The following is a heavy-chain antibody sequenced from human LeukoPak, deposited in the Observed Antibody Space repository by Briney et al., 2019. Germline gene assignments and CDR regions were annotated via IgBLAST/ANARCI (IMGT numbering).Heavy chain of an antibody. D-gene: IGHD2-2*01. CDR3: AKNLYCSSTSCYDY. J-gene: IGHJ4*02. CDR1: GFTFSSYG. CDR2: ISYDGSNK. Sequence: PGGSLRLSCAASGFTFSSYGMHWVRQAPGKGLEWAAVISYDGSNKYYADSVKGRFTISRDNSKNTLYLQMNSLRAEDTAVYYCAKNLYCSSTSCYDYWGQGTLVTVSS. V-gene: IGHV3-30*18.